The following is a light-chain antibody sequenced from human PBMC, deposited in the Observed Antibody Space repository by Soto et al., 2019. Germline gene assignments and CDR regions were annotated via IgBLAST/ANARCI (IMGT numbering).Light chain of an antibody. J-gene: IGLJ2*01. Sequence: QPVLTQSSSASASLGSSVKLTCTLNSGHRSQIIAWHQQKPGKAPRFLMKVEGSGSYNKASGVPDRFSGSSSGADRYLTISNLQSEDEADYFCETWDTDAPMVFGGGTKLTVL. CDR1: SGHRSQI. CDR2: VEGSGSY. CDR3: ETWDTDAPMV. V-gene: IGLV4-60*03.